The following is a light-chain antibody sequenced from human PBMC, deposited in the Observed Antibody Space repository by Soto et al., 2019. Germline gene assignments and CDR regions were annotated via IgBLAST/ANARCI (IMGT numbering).Light chain of an antibody. Sequence: IVLTQSPGTLSLSPGEGATLSCRASQSVSSSHLAWYQQNPGQAPRLLIYGASSRATGIPDRFSGSGSGTDCTLTLSSLEAEDVAEYYCQQYVSSPYTFGQGTKLEIK. CDR1: QSVSSSH. CDR3: QQYVSSPYT. CDR2: GAS. V-gene: IGKV3-20*01. J-gene: IGKJ2*01.